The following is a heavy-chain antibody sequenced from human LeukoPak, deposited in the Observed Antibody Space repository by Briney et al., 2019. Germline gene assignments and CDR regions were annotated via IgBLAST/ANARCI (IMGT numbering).Heavy chain of an antibody. D-gene: IGHD3-22*01. CDR3: ARHVGYYDSTGYYYDS. V-gene: IGHV4-59*08. CDR2: IYYSGST. CDR1: GGSISSYY. Sequence: SETLSLTCTVSGGSISSYYWSWIRQPPGKGLEWIGYIYYSGSTNYNPSLKSRVTISVETSKNQFSLKLSSVSAADTAMYYCARHVGYYDSTGYYYDSWGQGTLVTVSS. J-gene: IGHJ4*02.